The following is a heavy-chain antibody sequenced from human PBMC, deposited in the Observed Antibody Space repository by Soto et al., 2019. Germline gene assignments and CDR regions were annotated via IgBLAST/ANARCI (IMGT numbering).Heavy chain of an antibody. CDR3: ARRLDDTPETFFNWFDP. D-gene: IGHD2-15*01. J-gene: IGHJ5*02. Sequence: QVQLQESGPGLVKPSQTLSLTCTVSGGSINTGGYYWGWILHLPGEGLEWIGHIFYTGTAYYHPSLRCGVTVSIDASATQFSLHMYSVTAADTASSYCARRLDDTPETFFNWFDPWGQGILVTFSS. CDR1: GGSINTGGYY. V-gene: IGHV4-31*03. CDR2: IFYTGTA.